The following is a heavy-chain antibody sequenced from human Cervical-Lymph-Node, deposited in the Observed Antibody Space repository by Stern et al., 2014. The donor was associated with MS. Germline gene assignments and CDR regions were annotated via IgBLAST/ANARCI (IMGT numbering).Heavy chain of an antibody. CDR2: ISAYNGNT. J-gene: IGHJ3*02. Sequence: QIPLVPSGPAVNKHGASVQVSCKASGYPFTRYGISWVRPPPGQGLEWMRWISAYNGNTNYAQKLRGRVTMTTDTSTSTAYMELRSLRSDDTAVYYCARGLLGSENAFDIWGQGTMVTVSS. CDR1: GYPFTRYG. D-gene: IGHD2-15*01. V-gene: IGHV1-18*01. CDR3: ARGLLGSENAFDI.